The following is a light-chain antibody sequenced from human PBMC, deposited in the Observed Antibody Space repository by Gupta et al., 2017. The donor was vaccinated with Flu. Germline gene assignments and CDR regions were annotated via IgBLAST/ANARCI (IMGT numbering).Light chain of an antibody. CDR1: NMGSKT. V-gene: IGLV3-21*01. CDR3: QVWDSSGDHVV. CDR2: DDS. J-gene: IGLJ2*01. Sequence: GGNNMGSKTVSWYQQRPGAAPVLVIYDDSDRPSGFPERFSGSNAGYTATLTISGVEAVDEADYYCQVWDSSGDHVVFGGGTKLTVL.